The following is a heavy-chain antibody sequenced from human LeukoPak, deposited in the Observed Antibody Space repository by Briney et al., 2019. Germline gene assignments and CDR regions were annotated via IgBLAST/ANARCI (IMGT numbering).Heavy chain of an antibody. CDR1: GFTFSSYS. J-gene: IGHJ4*02. D-gene: IGHD3-3*01. CDR2: ISSSSSYI. Sequence: KPGGSLRLSCAASGFTFSSYSMTWVRQAPGKGLEWVSSISSSSSYIYYADSVKGRFTISRDNAKNSLYLQMNSLRAEDTAVYYCARDRYKYDFWSGLDYWGQGTLVTVSS. CDR3: ARDRYKYDFWSGLDY. V-gene: IGHV3-21*01.